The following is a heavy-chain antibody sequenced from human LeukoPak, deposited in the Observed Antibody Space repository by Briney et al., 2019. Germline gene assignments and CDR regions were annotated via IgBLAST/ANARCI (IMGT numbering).Heavy chain of an antibody. CDR1: GFAFSDYW. D-gene: IGHD7-27*01. V-gene: IGHV3-7*01. J-gene: IGHJ4*02. CDR2: INLGGSAK. Sequence: GGPLRLSCSASGFAFSDYWMNWVRQAPGKGPEWVANINLGGSAKLYVDPVKGRCTIPRDNAKNSLNLQMNSLRVEDTAVYYCAAWGLHNYWGQGTLVTVSS. CDR3: AAWGLHNY.